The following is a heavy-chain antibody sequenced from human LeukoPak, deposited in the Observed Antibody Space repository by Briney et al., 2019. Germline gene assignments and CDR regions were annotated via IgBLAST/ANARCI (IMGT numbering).Heavy chain of an antibody. CDR2: IYYSGST. V-gene: IGHV4-59*02. J-gene: IGHJ4*02. CDR1: GGSVSSYY. D-gene: IGHD2-2*01. Sequence: SETLSLTCTVSGGSVSSYYWSWIRQPPGKGLEWIGYIYYSGSTNYSPSLKSRVTISVDTSKNQFSLKLSSVTAADTAVYYCARVGFCSSTSCYPLDYWGQGTLVTVSS. CDR3: ARVGFCSSTSCYPLDY.